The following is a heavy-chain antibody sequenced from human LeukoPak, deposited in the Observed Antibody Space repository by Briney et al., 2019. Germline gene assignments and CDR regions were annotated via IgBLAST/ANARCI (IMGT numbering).Heavy chain of an antibody. CDR3: ARNRYYFDH. CDR2: ISGSGDSI. J-gene: IGHJ4*02. CDR1: GFTLSDYY. V-gene: IGHV3-11*01. Sequence: PGGSPRLSCAASGFTLSDYYMSWIRQAPGRGLEWVSYISGSGDSINYADSVRGRFTISRDNPHKSVYLQMNSLSAADTAVYYCARNRYYFDHWGQGILVTVSS.